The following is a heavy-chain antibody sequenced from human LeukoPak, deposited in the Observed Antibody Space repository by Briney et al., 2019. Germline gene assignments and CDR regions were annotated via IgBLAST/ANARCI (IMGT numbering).Heavy chain of an antibody. CDR3: ARASNYDFWSGYLMDV. D-gene: IGHD3-3*01. CDR1: GYTFTNYY. V-gene: IGHV1-18*04. Sequence: ASVKVSCKASGYTFTNYYIHWVRQAPGQGLEWMGWISAYNGNTNYAQKLQGRVTMTTDTSTSTAYMELRSLRSDDTAVYYCARASNYDFWSGYLMDVWGKGTTVTVSS. CDR2: ISAYNGNT. J-gene: IGHJ6*03.